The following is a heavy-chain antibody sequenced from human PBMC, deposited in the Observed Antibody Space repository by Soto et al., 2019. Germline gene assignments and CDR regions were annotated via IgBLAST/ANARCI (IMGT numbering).Heavy chain of an antibody. CDR1: GGTFSSYT. D-gene: IGHD1-1*01. J-gene: IGHJ6*03. CDR3: ASTTGTTRDPNYYMDV. V-gene: IGHV1-69*02. CDR2: IIPILGIA. Sequence: ASVKVSCKASGGTFSSYTISWVRQAPGQGLEWMGRIIPILGIANYAQKFQGRVTITADKSTSTAYMELSSLRSEDTAVYYCASTTGTTRDPNYYMDVWGKGTTVTVSS.